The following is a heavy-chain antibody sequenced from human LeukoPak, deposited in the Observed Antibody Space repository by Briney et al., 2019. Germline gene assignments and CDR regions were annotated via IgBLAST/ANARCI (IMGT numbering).Heavy chain of an antibody. D-gene: IGHD2-2*01. J-gene: IGHJ3*02. V-gene: IGHV3-72*01. CDR1: EFTFSDHC. Sequence: GGSLRLSCAASEFTFSDHCMDWVRQAPGKGLEWVGRTRNKANSYTTEYAASVKGRFTISRDDSKNSLYLQMNSLKTEDTAVYYCARVRYCSSTSCRGALDIWGQGTMVTVSS. CDR3: ARVRYCSSTSCRGALDI. CDR2: TRNKANSYTT.